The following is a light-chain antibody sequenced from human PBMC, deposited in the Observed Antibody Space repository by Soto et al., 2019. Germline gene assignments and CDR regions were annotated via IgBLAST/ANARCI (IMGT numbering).Light chain of an antibody. J-gene: IGKJ2*01. V-gene: IGKV1-5*01. CDR3: QQYKSYSPET. Sequence: DIQMTQSPSTLSASVGDSVTITCRASQSINNWLAWHQQRPGKPPKLLIYDASNLQGGVPSRFSGRGSGTEFSLTNISLQPDDFATYYCQQYKSYSPETFGQGTKLEI. CDR2: DAS. CDR1: QSINNW.